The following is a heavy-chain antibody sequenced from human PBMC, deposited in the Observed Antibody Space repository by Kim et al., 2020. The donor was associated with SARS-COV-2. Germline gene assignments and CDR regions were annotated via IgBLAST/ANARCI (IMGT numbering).Heavy chain of an antibody. Sequence: GGSLRLSCAASGFTFSSYGMHWVRQAPGKGLEWVAVISYDGSNKYYADSVKGRFTISRDNSKNTLYLQMNSLRAEDTAVYYCAKELAAAGVAYYYYYGMDVWGQGTTVTVSS. V-gene: IGHV3-30*18. CDR3: AKELAAAGVAYYYYYGMDV. J-gene: IGHJ6*02. D-gene: IGHD6-13*01. CDR1: GFTFSSYG. CDR2: ISYDGSNK.